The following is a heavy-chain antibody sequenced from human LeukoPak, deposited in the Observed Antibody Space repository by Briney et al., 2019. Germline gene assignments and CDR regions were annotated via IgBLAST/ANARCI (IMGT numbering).Heavy chain of an antibody. CDR2: IRSSSSTI. Sequence: GGSLRLSCAASGFTFSIYSMDWVRQAPGKGLEWVSYIRSSSSTIHYADSVKGRFTISRDNAKNSLYLQMNSLRVEDTAVYYCARMEWLSPYYFDYWGQGTLVTVSS. CDR3: ARMEWLSPYYFDY. D-gene: IGHD3-3*01. CDR1: GFTFSIYS. J-gene: IGHJ4*02. V-gene: IGHV3-48*01.